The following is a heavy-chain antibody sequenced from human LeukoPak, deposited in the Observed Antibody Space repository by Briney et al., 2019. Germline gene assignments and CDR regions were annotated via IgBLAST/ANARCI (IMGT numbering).Heavy chain of an antibody. Sequence: GGSLRLSCAASGFTFSSYGMHWVRQAPGKGLEWVAVISYDGSNKYYADSVKGRFTISRDNSKNTLYLQMNSLRAEDTAVYYCARERGAYWGQGTLVTVSS. V-gene: IGHV3-30*03. CDR1: GFTFSSYG. CDR2: ISYDGSNK. J-gene: IGHJ4*02. CDR3: ARERGAY. D-gene: IGHD1-26*01.